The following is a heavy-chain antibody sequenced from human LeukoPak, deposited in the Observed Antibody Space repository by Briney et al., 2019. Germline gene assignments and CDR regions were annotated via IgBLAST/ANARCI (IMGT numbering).Heavy chain of an antibody. CDR3: ASPVESSSSYYYYGMDV. J-gene: IGHJ6*02. Sequence: ASVKVSCKASGYTFTSYAMNWVRQAPGQGLEWMGWINTNTGNPTYAQGFTGRFVFSLDTSVSTAYLQISSLKAEDTAVYYCASPVESSSSYYYYGMDVWGQGTTVTVSS. D-gene: IGHD6-6*01. CDR1: GYTFTSYA. CDR2: INTNTGNP. V-gene: IGHV7-4-1*02.